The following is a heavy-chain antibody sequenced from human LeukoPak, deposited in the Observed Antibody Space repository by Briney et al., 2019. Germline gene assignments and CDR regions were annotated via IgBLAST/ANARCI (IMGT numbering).Heavy chain of an antibody. CDR3: TTGYYYGSGSYWSALYY. J-gene: IGHJ4*02. Sequence: EASVKVSCKASGYTFTSYYMHWVRQAPGQGLEWMGLINPSGSSTSYAQKFQGRLSLTRDMSTSTDYMELSSLKTEDTAVYYCTTGYYYGSGSYWSALYYWGQGTLVTISS. CDR2: INPSGSST. V-gene: IGHV1-46*01. CDR1: GYTFTSYY. D-gene: IGHD3-10*01.